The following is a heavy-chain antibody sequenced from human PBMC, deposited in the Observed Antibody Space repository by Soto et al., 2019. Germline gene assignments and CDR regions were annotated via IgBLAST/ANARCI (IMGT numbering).Heavy chain of an antibody. CDR2: IHYTGRT. Sequence: QVQLQESGPELVKPSETLSLTCAVSGGSIRSYYWTWIRQPPGKGLEWIGYIHYTGRTNSNPSLKSRVTMSVDTSQSQFSLRLYSVTAADTAVYYWATGRGQFVAPDLDYWGQGTLVTFSS. V-gene: IGHV4-59*08. CDR1: GGSIRSYY. CDR3: ATGRGQFVAPDLDY. D-gene: IGHD5-12*01. J-gene: IGHJ4*02.